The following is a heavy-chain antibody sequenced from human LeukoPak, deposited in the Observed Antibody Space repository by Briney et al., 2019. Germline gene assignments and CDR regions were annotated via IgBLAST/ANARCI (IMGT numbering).Heavy chain of an antibody. CDR1: GFTFSSYV. J-gene: IGHJ4*02. CDR2: ISYDGSNE. D-gene: IGHD2-8*01. CDR3: ARDKGTLYLSSFDY. Sequence: GGSLRLSCAASGFTFSSYVMHWVRQAPGKGLEWVAIISYDGSNEYYADSVKGRFTIPRDNSKNTLYLQVNSLRAADTAVYYCARDKGTLYLSSFDYWGQGTLVTVSS. V-gene: IGHV3-30*04.